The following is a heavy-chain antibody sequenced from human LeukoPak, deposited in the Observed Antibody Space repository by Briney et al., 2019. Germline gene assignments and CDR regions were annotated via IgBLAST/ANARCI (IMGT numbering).Heavy chain of an antibody. CDR3: ARHGTSGTNLNWFDP. CDR2: IYYSGST. J-gene: IGHJ5*02. CDR1: GGSIRTYS. D-gene: IGHD1-1*01. V-gene: IGHV4-59*01. Sequence: SGPTLVKPSEPLSLTFTVSGGSIRTYSWDWIRQPPGKGLEWIGYIYYSGSTNYNPSLKRRITISVDTSKTQFSLKLSSVTAADTAVYYCARHGTSGTNLNWFDPWGQGTLVTVSS.